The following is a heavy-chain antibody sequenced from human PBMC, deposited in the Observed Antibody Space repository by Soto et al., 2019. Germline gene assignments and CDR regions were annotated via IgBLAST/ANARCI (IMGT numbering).Heavy chain of an antibody. CDR3: ARDLAAGDL. V-gene: IGHV1-69*05. CDR2: IIPIFGTA. Sequence: ASVKVSCKASGGTFSSYAISWVRQAPGQGLEWMVGIIPIFGTANYAQKFQGRVTLTRDASTSTAYMELSSLRSEDTALFYCARDLAAGDLWGQGTLVTVSS. D-gene: IGHD6-13*01. J-gene: IGHJ5*02. CDR1: GGTFSSYA.